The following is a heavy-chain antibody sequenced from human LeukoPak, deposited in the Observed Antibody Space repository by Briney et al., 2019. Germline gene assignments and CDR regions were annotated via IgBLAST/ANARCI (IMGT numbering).Heavy chain of an antibody. CDR2: IYHSGST. J-gene: IGHJ5*02. V-gene: IGHV4-4*02. CDR3: ARASVRGPRRGIWFDP. D-gene: IGHD5/OR15-5a*01. Sequence: SGTLSLTCAVSGGSISSSNWWSWVRQPPGKGLEWIGEIYHSGSTNYNPSLKSRVTMSVDTSKNQFSLKLSSVTAADTAVYYCARASVRGPRRGIWFDPWGQGTLVTVSS. CDR1: GGSISSSNW.